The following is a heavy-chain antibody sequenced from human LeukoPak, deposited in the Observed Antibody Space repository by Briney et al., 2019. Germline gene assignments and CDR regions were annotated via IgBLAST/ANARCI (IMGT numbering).Heavy chain of an antibody. J-gene: IGHJ4*02. CDR1: GLNFDDSA. V-gene: IGHV3-43*02. Sequence: GGSLRLSCVASGLNFDDSAMHWVRQAPGKGLEWVSLISADGGSTFSADSVKGRFSISRDNSKNSLYLQMNSLRSEDTAMYYCARESGKFDYWGQGTLVAVSS. CDR2: ISADGGST. CDR3: ARESGKFDY.